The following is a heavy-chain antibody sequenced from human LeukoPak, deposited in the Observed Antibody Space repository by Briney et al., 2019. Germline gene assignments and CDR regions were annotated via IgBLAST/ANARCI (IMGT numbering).Heavy chain of an antibody. Sequence: ASVKVSCKASGYTFTAYYMHWLRQAPGQGLEWMGWINPNTGGTSYAQKFQGRVTMTRDTSISTDYMELTSLRSDDTAVYYCARGAYHDYWGQGTLVTVSS. CDR1: GYTFTAYY. V-gene: IGHV1-2*02. CDR3: ARGAYHDY. J-gene: IGHJ4*02. CDR2: INPNTGGT.